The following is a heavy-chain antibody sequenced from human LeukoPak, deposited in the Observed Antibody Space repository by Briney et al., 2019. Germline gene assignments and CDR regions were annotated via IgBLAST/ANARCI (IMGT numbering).Heavy chain of an antibody. CDR2: VNRDGSET. CDR3: ARNNGMDV. J-gene: IGHJ6*02. V-gene: IGHV3-7*03. Sequence: PGTSLRLSCAASGFIFSSYGMNWVRQVPGRGPEWVANVNRDGSETYYLGSVKGRFTISKDNAKNSLYLQMNSLRAEDTALYHCARNNGMDVWGQGTTVIVSS. CDR1: GFIFSSYG.